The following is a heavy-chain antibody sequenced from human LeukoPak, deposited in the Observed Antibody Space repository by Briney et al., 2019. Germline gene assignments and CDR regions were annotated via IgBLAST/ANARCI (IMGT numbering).Heavy chain of an antibody. V-gene: IGHV3-30*04. D-gene: IGHD4-17*01. CDR3: ARDIDNGDYVVY. CDR2: VSYDGNNI. J-gene: IGHJ4*02. Sequence: GRSLRLSCAASGFTFSTYAMHWVRQAPGKGLEWVAVVSYDGNNIYYADSVKGRFTISRDNSKNTLYLQMNSLRAEDTAVYYCARDIDNGDYVVYWGQGTLVTVSS. CDR1: GFTFSTYA.